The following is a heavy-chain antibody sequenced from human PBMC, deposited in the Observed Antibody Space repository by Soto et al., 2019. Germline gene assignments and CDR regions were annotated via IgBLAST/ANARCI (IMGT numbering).Heavy chain of an antibody. J-gene: IGHJ3*02. Sequence: QVQLVQSGAEVEKPGASVKISCKASGYSFTSQYVHWVRQAPGQGLEWMGIINPNGGSTTYAQKVQGRGTMTGGTATTTVQRGPGSLARGDTAVHYGSRGAGWRPGGGGTEPLDIWGQGTMVTVAS. D-gene: IGHD3-16*01. CDR1: GYSFTSQY. CDR3: SRGAGWRPGGGGTEPLDI. V-gene: IGHV1-46*03. CDR2: INPNGGST.